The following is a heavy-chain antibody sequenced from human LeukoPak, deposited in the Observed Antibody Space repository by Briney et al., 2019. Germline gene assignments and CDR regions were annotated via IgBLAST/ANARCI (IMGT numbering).Heavy chain of an antibody. V-gene: IGHV3-23*01. CDR1: GFTFDDYG. D-gene: IGHD3-3*01. J-gene: IGHJ4*02. CDR2: ISVASNT. Sequence: GGSLRLSCAASGFTFDDYGMSWVRQAPGKGLEWVSTISVASNTFCADSVKGRFTISRDNSRNTVYLQMTSLRADDTAVYYCADYGVSGVRNNFYWGQGTLVTVSS. CDR3: ADYGVSGVRNNFY.